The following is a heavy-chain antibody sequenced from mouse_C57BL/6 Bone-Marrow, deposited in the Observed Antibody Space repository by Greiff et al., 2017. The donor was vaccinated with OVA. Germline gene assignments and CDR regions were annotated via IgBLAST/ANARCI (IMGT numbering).Heavy chain of an antibody. CDR3: ARKSGSSPWYVDV. CDR2: IWSGGST. CDR1: GFSLTSYG. D-gene: IGHD1-1*01. Sequence: QVQLKESGPGLVQPSQSLSITCTVSGFSLTSYGVHWVRQSPGKGLEWLGVIWSGGSTDYNAALISRLSISKDNSKSQVFFKMNSLQADDTAIYYCARKSGSSPWYVDVWGTGTTVTVSS. V-gene: IGHV2-2*01. J-gene: IGHJ1*03.